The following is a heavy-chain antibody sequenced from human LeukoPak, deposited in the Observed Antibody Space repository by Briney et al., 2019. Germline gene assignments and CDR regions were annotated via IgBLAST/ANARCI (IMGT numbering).Heavy chain of an antibody. Sequence: SETLSLTCGVSGESFSGYYWNWIRQPPGNGLEWTGEINPSGGTNYSPSLKSRATISVDTSTNQFSLKVTSVTAADTAVYYCARGSNRARLANWGRGTQVTVSS. D-gene: IGHD3-16*01. V-gene: IGHV4-34*01. CDR3: ARGSNRARLAN. CDR1: GESFSGYY. J-gene: IGHJ4*02. CDR2: INPSGGT.